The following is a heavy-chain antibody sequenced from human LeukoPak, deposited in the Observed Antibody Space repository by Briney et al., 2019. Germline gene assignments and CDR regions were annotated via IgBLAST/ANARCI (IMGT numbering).Heavy chain of an antibody. Sequence: GGSLRLSCAASGFTFSSYWMSWVRQAPGKGLEWVANIKQDGSEKYYVDSVKGRFTISRDNAKNSLYLQMNSLRAEDTAVYYCARDSIAAAGEYYYYMDVWGKGTTVTVSS. CDR2: IKQDGSEK. V-gene: IGHV3-7*01. J-gene: IGHJ6*03. CDR1: GFTFSSYW. CDR3: ARDSIAAAGEYYYYMDV. D-gene: IGHD6-13*01.